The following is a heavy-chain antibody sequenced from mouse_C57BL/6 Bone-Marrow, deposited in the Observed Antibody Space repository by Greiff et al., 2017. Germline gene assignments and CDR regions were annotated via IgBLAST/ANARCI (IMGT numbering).Heavy chain of an antibody. CDR3: AREGLYYGSLMDD. CDR2: ISDGGSYT. D-gene: IGHD1-1*01. J-gene: IGHJ4*01. Sequence: EVKLMESGGGLVKPGGSLKLSCAASGFTFSSYAMSWVRQTPEKRLEWVATISDGGSYTYYPDNVKGRFTISRDNAKTNLYLQMSHLKSEDTAMYYCAREGLYYGSLMDDWGQGTSVTVAS. CDR1: GFTFSSYA. V-gene: IGHV5-4*01.